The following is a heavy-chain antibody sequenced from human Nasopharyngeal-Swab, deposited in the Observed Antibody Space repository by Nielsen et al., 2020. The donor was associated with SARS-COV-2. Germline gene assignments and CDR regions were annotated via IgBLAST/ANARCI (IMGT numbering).Heavy chain of an antibody. Sequence: ASVKVSCKASGYTFTTYHMHWVRQAPGQGLEWMGWINPNSGGTNYAQKFQGWVTMTRDTSISTAYMELSRLRSDDTAVYYCARGERGYCTNGVCFFYWGQGTLVTVSS. J-gene: IGHJ4*02. D-gene: IGHD2-8*01. CDR1: GYTFTTYH. CDR3: ARGERGYCTNGVCFFY. V-gene: IGHV1-2*04. CDR2: INPNSGGT.